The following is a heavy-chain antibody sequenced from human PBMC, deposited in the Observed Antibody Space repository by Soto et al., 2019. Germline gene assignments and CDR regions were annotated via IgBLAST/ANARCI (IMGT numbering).Heavy chain of an antibody. CDR3: ARHLSGNFYGGLDT. J-gene: IGHJ5*02. CDR2: IDPSDSYN. V-gene: IGHV5-10-1*01. CDR1: GYSLTNYW. D-gene: IGHD1-26*01. Sequence: PGESRKIYCKGSGYSLTNYWITWVRHMPGKGLGDMGRIDPSDSYNDYSPSFQGHVTISADKSIGTVYLQWSSLKAADTAMYFCARHLSGNFYGGLDTWGQGTLVTVSS.